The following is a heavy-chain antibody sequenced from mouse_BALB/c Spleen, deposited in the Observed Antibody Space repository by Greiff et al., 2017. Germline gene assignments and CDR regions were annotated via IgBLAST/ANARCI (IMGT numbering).Heavy chain of an antibody. D-gene: IGHD2-4*01. CDR3: AQSTMITTAWFAY. J-gene: IGHJ3*01. V-gene: IGHV1S34*01. Sequence: LVKTGASVKISCKASGYSFTGYYMHWVKQSHGKSLEWIGYISCYNGATSYNQKFKGKATFTVDTSSSTAYMQFNSLTSEDSAVYYCAQSTMITTAWFAYWGQGTLVTVSA. CDR1: GYSFTGYY. CDR2: ISCYNGAT.